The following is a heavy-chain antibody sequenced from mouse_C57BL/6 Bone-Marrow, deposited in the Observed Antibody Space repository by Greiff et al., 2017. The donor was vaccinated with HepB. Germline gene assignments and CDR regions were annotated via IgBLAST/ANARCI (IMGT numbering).Heavy chain of an antibody. CDR3: ARIYYYGRGDY. Sequence: VKLVESGAELARPGASVKLSCKASGYTFTSYGISWVKQRTGQGLEWIGEIYPRSGNTYYNEKFKGKATLTADKSSSTAYMELRSLTSEDSAVYFCARIYYYGRGDYWGQGTTLTVSS. D-gene: IGHD1-1*01. V-gene: IGHV1-81*01. CDR1: GYTFTSYG. CDR2: IYPRSGNT. J-gene: IGHJ2*01.